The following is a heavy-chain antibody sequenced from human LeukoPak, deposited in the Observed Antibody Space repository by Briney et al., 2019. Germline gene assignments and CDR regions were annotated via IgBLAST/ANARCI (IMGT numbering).Heavy chain of an antibody. J-gene: IGHJ6*03. CDR3: ASLNYYYMDV. CDR1: GGSIGSNSYY. Sequence: SETLSLTCTVSGGSIGSNSYYWGWIRQPPGKGLEWIGSFYYSGSTYYNPSLKSRVTISVDTSKNQFSLKLSSVTAADTAVYYCASLNYYYMDVWGKGTTVTVSS. V-gene: IGHV4-39*01. CDR2: FYYSGST.